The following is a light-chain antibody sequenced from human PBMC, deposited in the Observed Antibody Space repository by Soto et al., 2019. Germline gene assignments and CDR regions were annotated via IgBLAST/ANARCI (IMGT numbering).Light chain of an antibody. Sequence: QSALTQPASVSGSPGQSITISCTGTSSDVGGYNYVSWYQQHPGKAPKLMIHEVSNRPSGVSSRFSGSKSGNTASLTISGLQADDEADYYCSSCTSSNTVIFGGGTKLTVL. CDR2: EVS. CDR3: SSCTSSNTVI. J-gene: IGLJ2*01. V-gene: IGLV2-14*01. CDR1: SSDVGGYNY.